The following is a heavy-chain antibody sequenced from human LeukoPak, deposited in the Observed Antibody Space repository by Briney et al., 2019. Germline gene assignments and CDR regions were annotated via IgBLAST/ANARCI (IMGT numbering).Heavy chain of an antibody. Sequence: SETPSLTCTVSGGYMSTYYWGWVRQPPGKGLEWIGYISYSGSTTYHPSLNSRVTISLDTSKNQFSLMVTSVTAADTAVYFCARAFSAWPHAFDIWGRGTMVTVSS. D-gene: IGHD6-19*01. CDR3: ARAFSAWPHAFDI. CDR1: GGYMSTYY. J-gene: IGHJ3*02. V-gene: IGHV4-59*01. CDR2: ISYSGST.